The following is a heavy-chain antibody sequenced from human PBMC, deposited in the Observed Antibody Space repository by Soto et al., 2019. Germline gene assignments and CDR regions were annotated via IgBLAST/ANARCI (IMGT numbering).Heavy chain of an antibody. CDR3: ARDLLAANY. CDR2: INPNGGST. CDR1: GYTFTSSY. D-gene: IGHD2-15*01. Sequence: QVQLVQSGAEVKKPGASVKLSCKASGYTFTSSYVHWVRQAPGQGLEWVAIINPNGGSTNYAQEFQGRVTVTRDTSTNTDFMELSSLHSDDTAVYYCARDLLAANYWGQGTLVTVSS. V-gene: IGHV1-46*01. J-gene: IGHJ4*02.